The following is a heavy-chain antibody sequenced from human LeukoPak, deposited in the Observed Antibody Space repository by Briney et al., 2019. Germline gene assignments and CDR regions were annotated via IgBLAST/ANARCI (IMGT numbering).Heavy chain of an antibody. V-gene: IGHV4-39*01. CDR1: GGSISSSSYY. CDR2: IYYSGST. D-gene: IGHD3-22*01. J-gene: IGHJ4*02. Sequence: SETLSLTCTVSGGSISSSSYYWGWIRQPPGKGLEWIGSIYYSGSTYYNPSLKSRVTISVDTSKNQFSLKLSSVTAADTAVYYCARPSYYYDSSGYHGHFDYWGQGTLVTVPS. CDR3: ARPSYYYDSSGYHGHFDY.